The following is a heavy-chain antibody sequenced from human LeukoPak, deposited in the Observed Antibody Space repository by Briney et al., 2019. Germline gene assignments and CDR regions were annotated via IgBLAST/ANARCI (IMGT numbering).Heavy chain of an antibody. CDR1: GGTFSSYA. D-gene: IGHD6-6*01. CDR3: ARDLGSSSAADYFDY. CDR2: IIPIFGTA. Sequence: SVKVSCKASGGTFSSYAISWVRQAPGQGLEWMGGIIPIFGTANYAQKFQGRVRITADESPITAYMELSSLRSEDTAVYYCARDLGSSSAADYFDYWGQGTLVTVSS. J-gene: IGHJ4*02. V-gene: IGHV1-69*13.